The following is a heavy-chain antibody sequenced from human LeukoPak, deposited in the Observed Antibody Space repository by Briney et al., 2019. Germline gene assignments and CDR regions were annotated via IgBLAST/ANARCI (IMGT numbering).Heavy chain of an antibody. V-gene: IGHV3-23*01. CDR3: ATPPDYDSSGYYLFHY. Sequence: GGSLRLSCAASGFTFSSDAMSWVRQAPGKGLEWVSAISGSGGSTYYAYSVKGRFIISRDNYKNTLYLQMNSLRAEDTAVYHCATPPDYDSSGYYLFHYWRQGTLVTVSS. CDR2: ISGSGGST. D-gene: IGHD3-22*01. CDR1: GFTFSSDA. J-gene: IGHJ4*02.